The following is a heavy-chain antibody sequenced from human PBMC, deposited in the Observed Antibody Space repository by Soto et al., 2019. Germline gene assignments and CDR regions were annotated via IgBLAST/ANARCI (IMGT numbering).Heavy chain of an antibody. CDR1: GFTFSDYG. Sequence: QVQLVESGGGVVQPGRSLRLSCAASGFTFSDYGMHWVRQAPGKGLEWVAGIWYDGRNKYYADSVKGRFTISRDNSKNSVYLQMNSLRAEDTAVYYCAKSMAVAPGGIEPWGQGTVFSVSS. CDR3: AKSMAVAPGGIEP. CDR2: IWYDGRNK. J-gene: IGHJ5*02. V-gene: IGHV3-33*06. D-gene: IGHD6-19*01.